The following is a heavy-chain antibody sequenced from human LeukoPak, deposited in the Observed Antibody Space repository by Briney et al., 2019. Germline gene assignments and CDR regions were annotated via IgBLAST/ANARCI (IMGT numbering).Heavy chain of an antibody. CDR2: IKSDGSST. Sequence: PGGSLRLSCAASGFTFSSYYMSWIRQAPGKGLVWVSRIKSDGSSTNYADSVKGRFTISRDNAKNTLYLQMNSLRAEDTAVYYCAKKAGWLPNTLGDWFDPWGQGTLVTVSS. CDR1: GFTFSSYY. D-gene: IGHD5-18*01. CDR3: AKKAGWLPNTLGDWFDP. J-gene: IGHJ5*02. V-gene: IGHV3-74*01.